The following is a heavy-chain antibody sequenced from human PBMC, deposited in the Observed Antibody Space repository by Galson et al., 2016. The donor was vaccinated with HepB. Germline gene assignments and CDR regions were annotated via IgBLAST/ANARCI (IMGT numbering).Heavy chain of an antibody. CDR2: ISSSSSTI. V-gene: IGHV3-48*01. CDR1: AFTFSSYS. D-gene: IGHD3-10*01. Sequence: SLRLSCAAPAFTFSSYSMNWVRQAPGKGLEWVSYISSSSSTIYYADSVKGRFTISRDNAKNSLYLQMNSLRAEDTAVYYCARSLRLGAFDIWGQGTMVTVSS. J-gene: IGHJ3*02. CDR3: ARSLRLGAFDI.